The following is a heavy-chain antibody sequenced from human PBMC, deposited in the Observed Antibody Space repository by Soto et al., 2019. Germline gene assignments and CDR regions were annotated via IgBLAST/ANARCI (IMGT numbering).Heavy chain of an antibody. CDR3: AKAGGSGIVATITEWVFDY. Sequence: EEQLLESGGDLVQPGGSLRLSCVASGITFSSYAMSWVRQAPGKGLEWVSAISGSGGSTYYADSVKGRFTISRDNSKNTLYLQMNSLRAEDTAVYYCAKAGGSGIVATITEWVFDYWGQGTLVTVSS. V-gene: IGHV3-23*01. D-gene: IGHD5-12*01. J-gene: IGHJ4*02. CDR1: GITFSSYA. CDR2: ISGSGGST.